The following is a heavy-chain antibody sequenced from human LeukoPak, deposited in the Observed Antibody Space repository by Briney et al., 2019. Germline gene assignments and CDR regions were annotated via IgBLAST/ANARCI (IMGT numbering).Heavy chain of an antibody. J-gene: IGHJ5*02. D-gene: IGHD2-15*01. CDR2: INPNSGGT. CDR1: GYTFTGYY. Sequence: GASVKVSCKAAGYTFTGYYMFCVRQAPGQGLEWMGRINPNSGGTNYAQKFQGRVTITRDTSISTAYMELSRLRSDDTAVYYCARGYCSGGSCYSVENWFDPWGQGTLVTVSS. CDR3: ARGYCSGGSCYSVENWFDP. V-gene: IGHV1-2*06.